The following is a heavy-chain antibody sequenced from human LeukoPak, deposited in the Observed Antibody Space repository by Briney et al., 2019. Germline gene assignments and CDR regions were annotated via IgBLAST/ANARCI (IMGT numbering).Heavy chain of an antibody. J-gene: IGHJ3*02. Sequence: SETLSLTCTVSGGSISSYYWSWIRQPPGKGLVWIGYIYYSGSTNYNPSLKSRVTISVDTSSNQFSLKLTSVTAADTAVYYCARVLRGGNSGYAFDIWGQGTMVTVSS. D-gene: IGHD4-23*01. V-gene: IGHV4-59*01. CDR1: GGSISSYY. CDR3: ARVLRGGNSGYAFDI. CDR2: IYYSGST.